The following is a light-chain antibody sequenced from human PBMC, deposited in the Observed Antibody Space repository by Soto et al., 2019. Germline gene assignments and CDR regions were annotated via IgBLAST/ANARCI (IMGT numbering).Light chain of an antibody. CDR3: QQYHSYYPWT. Sequence: DIQMTQSPSTLSGSVGDRVTITCRASQTISSWLAWYQQKPGKAPNLLIYDASSLESGVPSRFSGSGSGTDFSLTITSLQPDDSATYYCQQYHSYYPWTFGQGTKV. CDR2: DAS. CDR1: QTISSW. J-gene: IGKJ1*01. V-gene: IGKV1-5*01.